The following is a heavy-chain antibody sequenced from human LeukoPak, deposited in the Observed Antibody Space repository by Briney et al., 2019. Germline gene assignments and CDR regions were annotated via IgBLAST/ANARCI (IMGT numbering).Heavy chain of an antibody. CDR1: GYTFTSYY. CDR3: VRGASSIAALNPFWYFDL. V-gene: IGHV1-46*01. Sequence: ASVTVPCKASGYTFTSYYMHWVRQGPGQGLEWMGIINPSGGSTSYAQKFQGRVTMTRDTSTNTVYMELSSLRSEDTAVFYCVRGASSIAALNPFWYFDLWGRGTLVTVSS. D-gene: IGHD6-6*01. J-gene: IGHJ2*01. CDR2: INPSGGST.